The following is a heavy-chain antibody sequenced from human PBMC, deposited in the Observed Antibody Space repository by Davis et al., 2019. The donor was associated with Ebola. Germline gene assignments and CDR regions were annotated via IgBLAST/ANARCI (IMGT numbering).Heavy chain of an antibody. CDR3: ARGMYSSSWGYYYYGMDV. CDR2: ISYDGSNK. Sequence: GGSLRLSCAASGFTFSSYAMHWVRQAPGKGLEWVAVISYDGSNKYYADSVKGRFTISRDNSKNTLYLQMNSLRAEDTAVYYCARGMYSSSWGYYYYGMDVWGQGTTVTVSS. CDR1: GFTFSSYA. D-gene: IGHD6-6*01. V-gene: IGHV3-30-3*01. J-gene: IGHJ6*02.